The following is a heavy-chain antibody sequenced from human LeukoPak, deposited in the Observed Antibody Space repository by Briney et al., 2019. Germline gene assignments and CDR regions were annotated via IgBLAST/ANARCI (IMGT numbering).Heavy chain of an antibody. CDR2: IRYDGNRN. V-gene: IGHV3-30*02. D-gene: IGHD5-12*01. J-gene: IGHJ6*03. CDR3: AKIGVATIGYYYHYTDV. Sequence: GGSLRLSCVASGFTFSTYGMHWVRQAPGKGVEGVAFIRYDGNRNYYADPVKGRFTISRDNSKNTLFLQMNDLRAEDTAVYYRAKIGVATIGYYYHYTDVWGKGTTVSVSS. CDR1: GFTFSTYG.